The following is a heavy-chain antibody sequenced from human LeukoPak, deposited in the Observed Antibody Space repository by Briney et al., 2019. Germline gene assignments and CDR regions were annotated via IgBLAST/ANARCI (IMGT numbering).Heavy chain of an antibody. D-gene: IGHD3-22*01. CDR2: ISYDGSNK. Sequence: GGSLRLSCAASGFTFSSYAMHWVRQAPGKGLEWVAFISYDGSNKYYADSVKGRFTISRDNSKNTLYLQMNSLRTEDTAVYYCAREPDSLIVVVIVYFDYWGQGTLVTVSS. V-gene: IGHV3-30-3*01. J-gene: IGHJ4*02. CDR1: GFTFSSYA. CDR3: AREPDSLIVVVIVYFDY.